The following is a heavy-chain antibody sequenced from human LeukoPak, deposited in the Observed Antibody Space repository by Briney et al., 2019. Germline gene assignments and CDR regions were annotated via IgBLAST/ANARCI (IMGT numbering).Heavy chain of an antibody. D-gene: IGHD4-17*01. CDR3: ARQDDYGDYVAFDY. CDR1: GGSISSSRYY. V-gene: IGHV4-61*05. CDR2: IHYSGST. J-gene: IGHJ4*02. Sequence: PETLSLTCIVSGGSISSSRYYWGWIRQPPGKGLEWIGYIHYSGSTNYNPSLKSRVTISVDTSKNQFSLKLSSVTAADTAVYYCARQDDYGDYVAFDYWGQGTLVTVSS.